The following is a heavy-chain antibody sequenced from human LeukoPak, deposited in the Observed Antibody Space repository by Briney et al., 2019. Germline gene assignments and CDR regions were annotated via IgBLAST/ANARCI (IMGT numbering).Heavy chain of an antibody. CDR1: GFTFSNYW. J-gene: IGHJ4*02. D-gene: IGHD6-6*01. V-gene: IGHV3-7*03. CDR2: IKLDGSEK. Sequence: GGSLRLSCAASGFTFSNYWMSWVRQAPGKGLEWVANIKLDGSEKNYVDSVKGRFTISRDNAKNSLYLQMNSLRAEDTAVYYCAKDRNAAHDYWGQGTLVTVSS. CDR3: AKDRNAAHDY.